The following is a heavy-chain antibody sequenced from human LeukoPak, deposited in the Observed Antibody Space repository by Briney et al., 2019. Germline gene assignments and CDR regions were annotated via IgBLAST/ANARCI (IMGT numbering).Heavy chain of an antibody. J-gene: IGHJ6*02. Sequence: GGSLRLSCAASGFTFSSYEMNWVRQAPGKGLEWVSYISSSGSTIYYADSVKGRFTISRENAKNSLYLQMNSLRAEDTAVYYCARDGSGWPYYYYGMDVWGQGTTVTVSS. D-gene: IGHD6-19*01. CDR1: GFTFSSYE. CDR2: ISSSGSTI. CDR3: ARDGSGWPYYYYGMDV. V-gene: IGHV3-48*03.